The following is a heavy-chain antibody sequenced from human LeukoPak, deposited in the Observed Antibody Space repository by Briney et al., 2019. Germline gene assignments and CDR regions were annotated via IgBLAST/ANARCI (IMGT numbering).Heavy chain of an antibody. CDR2: IYYSGST. V-gene: IGHV4-61*10. D-gene: IGHD3-10*01. J-gene: IGHJ4*02. Sequence: SETLSLTCTVSGGSISSGSYYWSWIRQPAGKGLEWIGYIYYSGSTNYNPSLKSRVTISVDTSKNQFSLKLSSVTAADTAVYYCARVPPVYNSGNYYKGTHFDYWGQGTLVTVSS. CDR1: GGSISSGSYY. CDR3: ARVPPVYNSGNYYKGTHFDY.